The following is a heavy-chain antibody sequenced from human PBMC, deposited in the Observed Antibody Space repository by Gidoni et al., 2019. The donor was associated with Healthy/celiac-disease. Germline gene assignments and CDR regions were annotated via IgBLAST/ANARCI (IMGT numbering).Heavy chain of an antibody. D-gene: IGHD1-1*01. Sequence: EVQLFESGGSLVPPGGSLSLSCAAFGFTFSSYAMSWVRQAPGKGLEWVSAISGSGGSTYYADSVKGRFTISRDNSKNTLYLQMNSLRAEDTAVYYCAKEEMAGTRGAFDIWGQGTMVTVSS. CDR2: ISGSGGST. J-gene: IGHJ3*02. CDR1: GFTFSSYA. V-gene: IGHV3-23*01. CDR3: AKEEMAGTRGAFDI.